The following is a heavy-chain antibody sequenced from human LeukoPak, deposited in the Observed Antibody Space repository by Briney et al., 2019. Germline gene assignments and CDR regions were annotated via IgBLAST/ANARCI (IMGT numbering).Heavy chain of an antibody. CDR2: IKQDGSEK. V-gene: IGHV3-7*01. CDR3: ASSGWYVPALFDY. Sequence: GGSLRLSCAASGFTFSSYWMSWVRQAPGKGLEWVANIKQDGSEKYYVDSVKGRFTISRDNAKNSLYLQMNSLRAEDTAVHYCASSGWYVPALFDYWGQGTLVTVSS. J-gene: IGHJ4*02. CDR1: GFTFSSYW. D-gene: IGHD6-19*01.